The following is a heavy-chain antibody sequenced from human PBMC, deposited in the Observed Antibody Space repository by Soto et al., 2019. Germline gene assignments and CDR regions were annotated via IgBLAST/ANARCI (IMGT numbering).Heavy chain of an antibody. Sequence: XGSLKLSCAAAGFTFSSYGMHWVRQAPVKGLEWVAVVSYDGRNKYYGDSVKGRFTISRDNSKNTLYLHMDSLRAEDTAVYYCAKQGDYDGLFHSSGQGTLVTVSS. J-gene: IGHJ4*02. D-gene: IGHD4-17*01. CDR2: VSYDGRNK. V-gene: IGHV3-30*18. CDR3: AKQGDYDGLFHS. CDR1: GFTFSSYG.